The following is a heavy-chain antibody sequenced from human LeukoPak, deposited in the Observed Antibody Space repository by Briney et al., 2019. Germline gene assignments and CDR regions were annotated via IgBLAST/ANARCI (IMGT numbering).Heavy chain of an antibody. D-gene: IGHD6-19*01. CDR3: ARGPYSSGWYSYYYYYYYMDV. J-gene: IGHJ6*03. V-gene: IGHV1-8*02. CDR1: GYTFTGYY. CDR2: MNPNSGNT. Sequence: ASVKVSCKASGYTFTGYYMHWVRQATGQGLEWMGWMNPNSGNTGYAQKFQGRVTMTRNTSISTAYMELSSLRSEDTAVYYCARGPYSSGWYSYYYYYYYMDVWGKGTTVTISS.